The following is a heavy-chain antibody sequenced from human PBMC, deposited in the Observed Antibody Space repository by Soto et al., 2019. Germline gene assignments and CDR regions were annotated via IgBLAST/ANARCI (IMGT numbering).Heavy chain of an antibody. J-gene: IGHJ5*02. V-gene: IGHV3-23*01. Sequence: GGSLRLSCAASGFTFSSCAMSWVRQAPGKGLEWVSAISGSGGSTYYADSVKGRFTISRDNSKNTLYLQMNSLRAEDTAVYYCAKDRGQWLDFWFDPWGQGTLVTVSS. CDR1: GFTFSSCA. CDR2: ISGSGGST. D-gene: IGHD6-19*01. CDR3: AKDRGQWLDFWFDP.